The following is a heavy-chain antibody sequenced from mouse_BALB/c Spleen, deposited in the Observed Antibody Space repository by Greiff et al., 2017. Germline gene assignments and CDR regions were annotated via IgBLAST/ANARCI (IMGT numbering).Heavy chain of an antibody. J-gene: IGHJ2*01. CDR3: ARDRSYYFDY. Sequence: SGPELVKPGASVKISCKASGYTFTDYNMHWVKQSHGKSLEWIGYIYPYNGGTGYNQKFKSKATLTVDNSSSTAYMELRSLTSEDSAVYYCARDRSYYFDYWGQGTTLTVSS. CDR1: GYTFTDYN. V-gene: IGHV1S29*02. CDR2: IYPYNGGT.